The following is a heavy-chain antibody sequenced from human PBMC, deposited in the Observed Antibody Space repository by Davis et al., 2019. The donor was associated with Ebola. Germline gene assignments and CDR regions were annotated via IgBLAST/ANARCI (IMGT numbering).Heavy chain of an antibody. CDR2: INHSGST. CDR1: GGSISSSSYY. D-gene: IGHD6-6*01. J-gene: IGHJ5*02. Sequence: SETLSLTCTVSGGSISSSSYYWSWIRQPPGKGLEWIGEINHSGSTNYNPSPKSRVTISVDTSKNQFSLKLSSVTAADTAVYYCARVGRAARPLWRFDPWGQGTLVTVSS. CDR3: ARVGRAARPLWRFDP. V-gene: IGHV4-39*07.